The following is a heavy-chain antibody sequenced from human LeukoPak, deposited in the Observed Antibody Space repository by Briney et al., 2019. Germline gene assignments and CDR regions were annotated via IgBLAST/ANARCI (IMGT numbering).Heavy chain of an antibody. CDR1: GFTFSSYS. J-gene: IGHJ4*02. Sequence: GGSLRLSCAASGFTFSSYSMNWVRQAPGKGLEWVSSITGSSTNIYYADSLKGRFTISRDNAKNSLYLQMNSLRVEDTAVYYCARDLYGSGRYQRDYWGQGTLVTVSS. V-gene: IGHV3-21*01. CDR2: ITGSSTNI. CDR3: ARDLYGSGRYQRDY. D-gene: IGHD3-10*01.